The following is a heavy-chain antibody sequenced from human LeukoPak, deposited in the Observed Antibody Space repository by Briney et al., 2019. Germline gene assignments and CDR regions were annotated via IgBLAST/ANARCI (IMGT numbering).Heavy chain of an antibody. CDR1: GFTFDDYA. Sequence: GGSLRLSCAASGFTFDDYAMHWVRQAPGKGLEWVSGISWNSGSIGYVDSVKGRFTISRDNAKNSLYLQMNSLRAEDTALYYCAKDISPEYYYGMDVWGQGTTVTVSS. J-gene: IGHJ6*02. V-gene: IGHV3-9*01. CDR3: AKDISPEYYYGMDV. CDR2: ISWNSGSI.